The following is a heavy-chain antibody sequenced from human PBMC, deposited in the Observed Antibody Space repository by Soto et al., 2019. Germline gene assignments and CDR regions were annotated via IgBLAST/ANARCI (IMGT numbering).Heavy chain of an antibody. Sequence: SETLSLTCTVSGGSISSSGYYWGWIRQPPGKGLEWIGYIYYSGSTNYNPSLKSRVTISVDTSKNQFSLKLSSVTAADTAVYYCAAREATIFFPGPLNDAFDIWGQGTMVTVSS. CDR3: AAREATIFFPGPLNDAFDI. J-gene: IGHJ3*02. CDR1: GGSISSSGYY. V-gene: IGHV4-61*05. CDR2: IYYSGST. D-gene: IGHD3-9*01.